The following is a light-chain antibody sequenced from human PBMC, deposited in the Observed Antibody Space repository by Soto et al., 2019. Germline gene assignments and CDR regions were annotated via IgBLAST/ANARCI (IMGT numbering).Light chain of an antibody. CDR3: QQYNSHSWT. CDR1: QSMGSW. Sequence: EIQMTQSPSAMSGSVGARDTITCRASQSMGSWLAWYQQRPGKAHKLLMYDVSTLKGGVPSRFSGSGSGTVFTLTINNLQPEEFATYYCQQYNSHSWTVGHGTKVDIK. V-gene: IGKV1-5*01. J-gene: IGKJ1*01. CDR2: DVS.